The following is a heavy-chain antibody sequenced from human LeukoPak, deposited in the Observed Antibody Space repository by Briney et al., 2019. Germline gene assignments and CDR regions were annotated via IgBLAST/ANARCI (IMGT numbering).Heavy chain of an antibody. V-gene: IGHV1-18*01. D-gene: IGHD3-3*01. CDR3: ARGHYDFWSGYPYYYYYGMDV. J-gene: IGHJ6*02. CDR2: ISAYNGNT. CDR1: GYTFTSYG. Sequence: ASMKVSCKASGYTFTSYGISWVRQAPGQGLEWMGWISAYNGNTSYAQKLQGRVTMTTDTSTSTAYMELRSLRSDDPAVYYCARGHYDFWSGYPYYYYYGMDVWGQGTTVTVSS.